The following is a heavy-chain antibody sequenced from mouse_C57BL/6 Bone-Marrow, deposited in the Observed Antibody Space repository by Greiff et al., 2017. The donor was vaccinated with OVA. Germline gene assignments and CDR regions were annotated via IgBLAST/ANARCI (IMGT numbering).Heavy chain of an antibody. J-gene: IGHJ3*01. V-gene: IGHV1-50*01. D-gene: IGHD2-2*01. CDR2: IDPSDSYT. Sequence: QVQLQQPGAELVKPGASVKLSCKASGYTFTSYWMQWVKQRPGQGLEWIGEIDPSDSYTNYNQKFKGKATLTVDTSSSTAYMQLSSLTSEDSAVYYCAREVTSAYWAQGTLVTVSA. CDR1: GYTFTSYW. CDR3: AREVTSAY.